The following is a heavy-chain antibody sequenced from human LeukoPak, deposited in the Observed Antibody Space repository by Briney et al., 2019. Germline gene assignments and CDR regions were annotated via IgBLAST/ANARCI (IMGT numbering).Heavy chain of an antibody. CDR2: ISASGDLT. V-gene: IGHV3-23*01. CDR1: GFTFSAYA. Sequence: GGSLRLSCAASGFTFSAYALSWVRQAPGKGLEWVSFISASGDLTYYADSVRGRFTISRDNYRNTLFLQMDSLRAEDTAVYYCANDSLSWGPGTLVTVSS. J-gene: IGHJ5*02. CDR3: ANDSLS.